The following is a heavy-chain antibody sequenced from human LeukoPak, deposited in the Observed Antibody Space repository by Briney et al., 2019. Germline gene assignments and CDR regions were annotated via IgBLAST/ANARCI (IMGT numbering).Heavy chain of an antibody. V-gene: IGHV4-34*01. D-gene: IGHD6-6*01. CDR1: GGSLSGYY. J-gene: IGHJ5*02. Sequence: SETLSLTCAVYGGSLSGYYWSWIRQPPGKGLEWIGEINHSGTTDYNPSLKSRVTISVDTSKNQLSLKLNSVTAADTAVYYCARHGVFVAARRGNWFDPWGQGTLVTVSS. CDR3: ARHGVFVAARRGNWFDP. CDR2: INHSGTT.